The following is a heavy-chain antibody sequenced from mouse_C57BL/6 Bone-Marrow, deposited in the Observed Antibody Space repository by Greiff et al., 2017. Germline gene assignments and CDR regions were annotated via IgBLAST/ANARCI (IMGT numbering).Heavy chain of an antibody. V-gene: IGHV7-3*01. CDR2: IRNKANGYTT. J-gene: IGHJ4*01. CDR1: GFTFTDYY. CDR3: ASLYYYGSSYGAMDY. Sequence: EVKLMESGGGLVQPGGSLSLSCAASGFTFTDYYMSWVRQPPGKALEWLGFIRNKANGYTTEYSASVKGRFTISRDNSQSILYLQMNALRAEDSATYYCASLYYYGSSYGAMDYWGQGTSVTVSS. D-gene: IGHD1-1*01.